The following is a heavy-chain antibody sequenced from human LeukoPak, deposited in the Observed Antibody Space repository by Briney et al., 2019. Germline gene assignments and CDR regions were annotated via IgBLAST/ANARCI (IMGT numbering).Heavy chain of an antibody. Sequence: ASVKVSCKASEYTFTGYYMHWVRQAPGQGLDWMGRLNPNSGGTNYAQKFQDRVTMTRDTSISTAYMELNSLRSEDTAVYYCARTAPYAGSWNAKANSYYFDYWGQGSLVTVSS. V-gene: IGHV1-2*06. CDR1: EYTFTGYY. J-gene: IGHJ4*02. D-gene: IGHD1-1*01. CDR3: ARTAPYAGSWNAKANSYYFDY. CDR2: LNPNSGGT.